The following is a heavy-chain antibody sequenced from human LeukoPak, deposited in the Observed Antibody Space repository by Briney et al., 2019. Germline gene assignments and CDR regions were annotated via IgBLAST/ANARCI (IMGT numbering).Heavy chain of an antibody. Sequence: PGGSLRLSCAASGFTFSTYSMNWVRQAPGKGLEWVSSISRSSTNIYYADSVKGRFTISRDNAKNSLYLQMNSLRAEDTAVYYCARNIPDYWGRGTLVTVSS. J-gene: IGHJ4*02. V-gene: IGHV3-21*01. CDR1: GFTFSTYS. CDR2: ISRSSTNI. D-gene: IGHD2/OR15-2a*01. CDR3: ARNIPDY.